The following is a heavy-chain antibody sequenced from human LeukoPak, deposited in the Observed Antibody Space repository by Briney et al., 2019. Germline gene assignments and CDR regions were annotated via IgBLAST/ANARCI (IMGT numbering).Heavy chain of an antibody. Sequence: PGGSLRLSCAASGFTFSSYAMSWVRQAPGKGLEWVSAISGSGGSTYYADSVKGRFTISRDNSKNTLYLQMNSLRAEDTAVYYCAKDLNYYDSSGSHYWGQGTLVTVSS. CDR2: ISGSGGST. CDR1: GFTFSSYA. J-gene: IGHJ4*02. V-gene: IGHV3-23*01. D-gene: IGHD3-22*01. CDR3: AKDLNYYDSSGSHY.